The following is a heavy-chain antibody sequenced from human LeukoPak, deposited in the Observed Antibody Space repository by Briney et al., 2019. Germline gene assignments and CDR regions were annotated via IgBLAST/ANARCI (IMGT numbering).Heavy chain of an antibody. V-gene: IGHV1-2*07. CDR3: ASRSWCGTACWFTGGLDV. CDR2: INPNSGGT. D-gene: IGHD6-13*01. Sequence: VASVKVSCKASVYTFTADYMHWVRQAPGQGLEWMGWINPNSGGTNYAHKFQGRVTMTRDTSINTAYSDLNSLTSDDTAMYFCASRSWCGTACWFTGGLDVWGQGATVTVSS. CDR1: VYTFTADY. J-gene: IGHJ6*02.